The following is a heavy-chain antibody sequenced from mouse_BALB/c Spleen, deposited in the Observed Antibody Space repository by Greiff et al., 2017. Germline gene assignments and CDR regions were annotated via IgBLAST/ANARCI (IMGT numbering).Heavy chain of an antibody. CDR3: ARLNWDWYFDV. CDR1: GISITTGNYR. Sequence: DVQLQESGPGLVKPSQTVSLTCTVTGISITTGNYRWSWIRQFPGNKLEWIGYIYYSGTITYNPSLTSRTTITRDTSKNQFFLEMNSLTAEDTATYYCARLNWDWYFDVWGAGTTVTVSS. CDR2: IYYSGTI. J-gene: IGHJ1*01. D-gene: IGHD4-1*01. V-gene: IGHV3-5*02.